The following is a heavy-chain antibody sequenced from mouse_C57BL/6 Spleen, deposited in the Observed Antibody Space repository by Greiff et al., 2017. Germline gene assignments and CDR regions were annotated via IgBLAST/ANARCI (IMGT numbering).Heavy chain of an antibody. CDR1: GYTFTDYE. CDR2: IDPETGGT. CDR3: TNSNLSWFAY. V-gene: IGHV1-15*01. Sequence: VQLQQSGAELVRPGASVTLSCKASGYTFTDYEMHWVKQTPVHGLEWIGAIDPETGGTAYNQKFKGKAILTADKSSSTAYMELRSLTSEDSAVYYCTNSNLSWFAYWGQGTLVTVSA. J-gene: IGHJ3*01. D-gene: IGHD2-5*01.